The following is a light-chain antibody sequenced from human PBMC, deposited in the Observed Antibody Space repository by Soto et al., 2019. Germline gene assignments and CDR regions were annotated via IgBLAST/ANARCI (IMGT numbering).Light chain of an antibody. CDR1: QGISSY. CDR3: QQYYSYLFT. V-gene: IGKV1-8*01. CDR2: AAS. J-gene: IGKJ3*01. Sequence: AIRMTQSPSSFSASTGDRVTITCRASQGISSYLAWYQQKPGKAPKLLIYAASTLQSGVPSRFSGSGSGTDFTLTISCLQSEDFATYDCQQYYSYLFTFGPGTKVDIK.